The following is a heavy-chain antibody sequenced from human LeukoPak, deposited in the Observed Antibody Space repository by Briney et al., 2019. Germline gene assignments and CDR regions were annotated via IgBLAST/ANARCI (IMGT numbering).Heavy chain of an antibody. D-gene: IGHD1-1*01. CDR3: ARDRSDNWNDGTYFDY. CDR2: IWYDGSNK. J-gene: IGHJ4*02. Sequence: GGSLRLSCAASGFTFSSYGMHWVRQAPGKGLEWVAVIWYDGSNKYYADSVKGRFTISRDNSKNTLYLQMNSLRAEDTAVYYCARDRSDNWNDGTYFDYWGQGTLVTVSS. V-gene: IGHV3-33*01. CDR1: GFTFSSYG.